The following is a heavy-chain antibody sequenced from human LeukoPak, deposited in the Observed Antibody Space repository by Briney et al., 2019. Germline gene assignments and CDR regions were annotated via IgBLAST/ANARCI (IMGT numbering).Heavy chain of an antibody. CDR1: GGSISSGSYY. V-gene: IGHV4-39*01. Sequence: SETLSLTCTVSGGSISSGSYYWSWIRQPAGKGLEWIGSIYHSGSTYYNPSLKSRVTISVVTSKNQFSLKLSSVTAADTAVYYCARLAEGYYDSSGYYTIPYNFDYWGQGTLVTVSS. J-gene: IGHJ4*02. CDR2: IYHSGST. D-gene: IGHD3-22*01. CDR3: ARLAEGYYDSSGYYTIPYNFDY.